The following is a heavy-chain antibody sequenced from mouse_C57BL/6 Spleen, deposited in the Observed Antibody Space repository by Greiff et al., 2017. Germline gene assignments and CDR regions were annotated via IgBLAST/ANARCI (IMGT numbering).Heavy chain of an antibody. CDR3: AIYYYGSSYYAMDY. Sequence: EVKVVESGGGLVKPGGSLKLSCAASGFTFSDYGMHWVRQAPEKGLEWVAYISSGSSTIYYPDTVKGRFTISRANAKNTLFLQMTSLRSEDTAMYYCAIYYYGSSYYAMDYWGQGTSVTVSS. J-gene: IGHJ4*01. V-gene: IGHV5-17*01. CDR1: GFTFSDYG. D-gene: IGHD1-1*01. CDR2: ISSGSSTI.